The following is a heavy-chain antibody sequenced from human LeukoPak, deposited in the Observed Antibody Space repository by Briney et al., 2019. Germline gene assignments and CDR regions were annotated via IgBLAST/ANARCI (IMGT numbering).Heavy chain of an antibody. CDR1: GFTFSSYS. CDR3: ARVVSGPRLVPAAIPDY. CDR2: INIISSEI. Sequence: HTGGSLRLSCAASGFTFSSYSMNWVRQAPGKGLEWVSYINIISSEIYYGDSVKGRFTISTDNAKNSVYLQMNSLRDEDTAVYYCARVVSGPRLVPAAIPDYWGQGTLVTVSS. V-gene: IGHV3-48*02. J-gene: IGHJ4*02. D-gene: IGHD2-2*02.